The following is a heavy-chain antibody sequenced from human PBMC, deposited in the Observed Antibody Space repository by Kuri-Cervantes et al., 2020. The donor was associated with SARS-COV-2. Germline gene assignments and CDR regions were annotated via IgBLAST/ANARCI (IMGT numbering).Heavy chain of an antibody. D-gene: IGHD3-3*01. V-gene: IGHV3-15*04. CDR1: GFTFSDAW. Sequence: GESLKISCVASGFTFSDAWMSWVRQTPGKGLEWVGRIESKTDGGTTDYAAPVKGRFTISGDDSKNTLYLQMNSLKTEDTAVYYCTTPRDYDFWSGYQTTDAFDIWGQGTMVTVSS. CDR2: IESKTDGGTT. CDR3: TTPRDYDFWSGYQTTDAFDI. J-gene: IGHJ3*02.